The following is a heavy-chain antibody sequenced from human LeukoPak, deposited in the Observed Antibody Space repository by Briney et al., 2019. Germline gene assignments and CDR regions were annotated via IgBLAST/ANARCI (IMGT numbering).Heavy chain of an antibody. CDR1: GFTFSSYS. CDR2: ISSSSSYI. V-gene: IGHV3-21*01. Sequence: GGSLRLSCAASGFTFSSYSMNWVRRAPGKGLEWVSSISSSSSYIYYADSVKGRFTISRDNAKNSLYLQMNSLRAEDTAVYYCARAPTDAITGTMYGYWGQGTLVTVSS. CDR3: ARAPTDAITGTMYGY. D-gene: IGHD1-7*01. J-gene: IGHJ4*02.